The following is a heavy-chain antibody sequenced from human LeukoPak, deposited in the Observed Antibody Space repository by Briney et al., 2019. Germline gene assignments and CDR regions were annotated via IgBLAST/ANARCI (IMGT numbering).Heavy chain of an antibody. CDR3: ARFGAMPYYFDY. CDR1: GGSLSSYY. D-gene: IGHD2-2*01. V-gene: IGHV4-59*01. CDR2: IYYSGST. J-gene: IGHJ4*02. Sequence: SSETLSLTCTVSGGSLSSYYWSWIRQPPGKGLEWIGYIYYSGSTNYNPSLKSRVTISVDTSKNQFSLKLSSVTAADTAVYYCARFGAMPYYFDYWGQGTLVTVSS.